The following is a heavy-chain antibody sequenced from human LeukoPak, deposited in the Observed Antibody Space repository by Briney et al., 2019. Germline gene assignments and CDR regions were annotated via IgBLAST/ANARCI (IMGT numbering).Heavy chain of an antibody. D-gene: IGHD5-12*01. CDR2: ISSSSSYI. CDR1: GFTFSSYN. CDR3: AREGYDFEAGYYYYYMDV. J-gene: IGHJ6*03. V-gene: IGHV3-21*01. Sequence: GGSLRLSCAASGFTFSSYNMNWVRQAPGKGLEWVSSISSSSSYIYYADSVKGRFTISRDNAKNSLYLQMNSLRAEDTAVYYCAREGYDFEAGYYYYYMDVWGKGTTVTVSS.